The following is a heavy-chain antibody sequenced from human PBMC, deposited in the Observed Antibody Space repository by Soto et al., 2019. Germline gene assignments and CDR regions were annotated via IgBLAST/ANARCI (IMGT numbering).Heavy chain of an antibody. CDR3: SRDDSDWFFN. CDR1: GFTFSNSW. D-gene: IGHD3-9*01. V-gene: IGHV3-7*04. Sequence: PGGSLRLSCAASGFTFSNSWMSWVRQAPGKGLEWVANIKEDGTEIHYVDSVKGRFSISRDNAKNCLYLQMSSLRVEDTAVYYCSRDDSDWFFNWGRGTLVTVSS. CDR2: IKEDGTEI. J-gene: IGHJ4*02.